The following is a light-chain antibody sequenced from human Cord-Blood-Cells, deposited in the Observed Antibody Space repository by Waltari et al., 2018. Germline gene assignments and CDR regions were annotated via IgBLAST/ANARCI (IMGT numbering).Light chain of an antibody. CDR2: GAS. CDR1: QSVSSSY. V-gene: IGKV3-20*01. J-gene: IGKJ4*01. CDR3: QQYGSSPLT. Sequence: EIVLTQSPGTLSLSPGERATLSCRASQSVSSSYLAWYQQKPGQAPRLLIYGASISATGIPDRFSCSGSGTDFTLTISRQEPEDFAVYYCQQYGSSPLTFGGGTKVEIK.